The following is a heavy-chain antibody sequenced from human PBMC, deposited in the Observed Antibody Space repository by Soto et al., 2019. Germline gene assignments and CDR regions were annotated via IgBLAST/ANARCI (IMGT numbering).Heavy chain of an antibody. D-gene: IGHD6-6*01. V-gene: IGHV3-21*01. Sequence: EVQLVESGGGLVKPGGSLRLSCAASGFTFSSYSMNWVRQAPGKGLEWVSSISSSSSYIYYADSVKGRFTISRDNANNSLYLQMNTLRAENTAVYNCARGLYSSSARYFDYWGQGTLVTVSS. CDR2: ISSSSSYI. CDR3: ARGLYSSSARYFDY. CDR1: GFTFSSYS. J-gene: IGHJ4*02.